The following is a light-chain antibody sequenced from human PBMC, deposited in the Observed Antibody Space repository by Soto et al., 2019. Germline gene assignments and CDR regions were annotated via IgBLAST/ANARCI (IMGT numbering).Light chain of an antibody. Sequence: DIQMTQSPSSGSASVGDRVTITCRESQDISTWLAWYQQRPGKAPKFLIYAASSLQSGVPSRFSGSGSGTDFTLTINSLQPEDFATYYCQQANSFPPRALGQGTRLEIK. V-gene: IGKV1D-12*01. CDR3: QQANSFPPRA. CDR1: QDISTW. CDR2: AAS. J-gene: IGKJ5*01.